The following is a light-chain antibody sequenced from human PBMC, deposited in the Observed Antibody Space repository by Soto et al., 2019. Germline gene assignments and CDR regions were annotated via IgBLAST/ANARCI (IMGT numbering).Light chain of an antibody. Sequence: QSVLTQPPSASGTPGQRVTISCSGSSSNIRSNPVNWYQQLPGTAPKLLIYSNDQRPSGVPDRFSGSKSGTSASLAISGLQSEDEADYYCAAWDGRLKGVLFGGGTKLTVL. V-gene: IGLV1-44*01. CDR1: SSNIRSNP. J-gene: IGLJ3*02. CDR3: AAWDGRLKGVL. CDR2: SND.